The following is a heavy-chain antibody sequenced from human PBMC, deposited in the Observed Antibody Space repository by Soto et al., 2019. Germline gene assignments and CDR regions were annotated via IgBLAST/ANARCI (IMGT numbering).Heavy chain of an antibody. D-gene: IGHD2-21*01. J-gene: IGHJ3*02. CDR1: GGSFSGYY. V-gene: IGHV4-34*01. CDR2: INHSGST. CDR3: AGGNRVITFDI. Sequence: QVQLQQWGAGLLKPSETLSLTCAVYGGSFSGYYWSWIRQPPGKGLEWIGEINHSGSTNYNPSLNSRVTISVDASKHQFSLKLSSVAAADTAVYYCAGGNRVITFDIWGQGTRVTV.